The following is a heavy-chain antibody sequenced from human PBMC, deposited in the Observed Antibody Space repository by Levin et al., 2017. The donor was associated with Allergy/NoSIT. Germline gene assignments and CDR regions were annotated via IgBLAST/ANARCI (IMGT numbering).Heavy chain of an antibody. V-gene: IGHV4-39*02. CDR3: VRSVNAAGWVWFDP. J-gene: IGHJ5*02. D-gene: IGHD6-13*01. CDR2: IYFTGAT. Sequence: SETLSLTCTVSGGSISTGSYYWGWIRQPPGTGLEWIGHIYFTGATYSNPSLKSRITISVDTLKNHFSLEVTSVTAADTAVYYCVRSVNAAGWVWFDPWGQGSLVTVSS. CDR1: GGSISTGSYY.